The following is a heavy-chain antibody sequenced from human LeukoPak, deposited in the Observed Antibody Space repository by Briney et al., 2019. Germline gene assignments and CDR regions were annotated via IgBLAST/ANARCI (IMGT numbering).Heavy chain of an antibody. CDR3: ARAFGWLLQDYYNYGMDV. V-gene: IGHV1-69*06. CDR1: GGTFSSYA. Sequence: SVKVSCKASGGTFSSYAISWVRQAPGQGLEWMGGIIPIFGTANYAQKFQGRVTITADKSTSTAYMELSSLRSEDTAVYYCARAFGWLLQDYYNYGMDVWGKGTTVTVSS. D-gene: IGHD3-22*01. CDR2: IIPIFGTA. J-gene: IGHJ6*04.